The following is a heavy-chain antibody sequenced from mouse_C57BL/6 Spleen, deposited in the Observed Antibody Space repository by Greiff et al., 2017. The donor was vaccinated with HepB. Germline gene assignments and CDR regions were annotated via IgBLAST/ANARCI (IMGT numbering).Heavy chain of an antibody. V-gene: IGHV1-18*01. J-gene: IGHJ1*03. CDR3: ARDDGYWYFDV. D-gene: IGHD1-1*01. CDR1: GYTFTDYN. Sequence: VQLQQSGPELVKPGASVKIPCKASGYTFTDYNMDWVKQSPGKSLEWIGDINPNNGGTNYNQKFKGKATLTADKSSSTAYMELRSLTSEDTAVYYCARDDGYWYFDVWGTGTTVTVSS. CDR2: INPNNGGT.